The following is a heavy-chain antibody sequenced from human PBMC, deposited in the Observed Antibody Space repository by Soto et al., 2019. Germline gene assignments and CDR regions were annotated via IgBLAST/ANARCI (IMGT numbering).Heavy chain of an antibody. CDR1: GYTFTNFH. CDR3: ARPTAVSGTYYRAFDI. D-gene: IGHD3-10*01. J-gene: IGHJ3*02. V-gene: IGHV1-18*01. Sequence: GASVKVSCEASGYTFTNFHITWVRQAPGQGLEWMGWISAYNGEIDYAQTLQDRVTMTTDTSASTAYMELRSLRSDDTAVYYCARPTAVSGTYYRAFDIWGQGTMVTVSS. CDR2: ISAYNGEI.